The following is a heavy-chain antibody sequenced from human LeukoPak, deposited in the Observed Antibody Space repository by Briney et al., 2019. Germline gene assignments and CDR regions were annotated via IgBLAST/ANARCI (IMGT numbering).Heavy chain of an antibody. V-gene: IGHV3-21*01. CDR2: ISSSSSYI. Sequence: GGSLRLSCAASGFTFSSYSMNWVRQAPGEGLEWVSSISSSSSYIYYADSVKGRFTISRDNAKNSLYLQMNSLRAEDTAVYYCARDRGSRDGLDYWGQGTLVTVSS. D-gene: IGHD3-10*01. J-gene: IGHJ4*02. CDR3: ARDRGSRDGLDY. CDR1: GFTFSSYS.